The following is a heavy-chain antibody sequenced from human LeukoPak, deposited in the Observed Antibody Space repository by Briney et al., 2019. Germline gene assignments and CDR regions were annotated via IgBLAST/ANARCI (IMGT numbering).Heavy chain of an antibody. Sequence: GGSLRLSCAASGFTFSNYAMSWVREAPGKGLGWVSSITESGGSTYYGDSVKGRFTISRDNSKSTVYLQMNSLRADDTAVYYCAKGTGDSGSSIDYWGQGTLVTVSS. CDR3: AKGTGDSGSSIDY. J-gene: IGHJ4*02. CDR1: GFTFSNYA. V-gene: IGHV3-23*01. D-gene: IGHD6-13*01. CDR2: ITESGGST.